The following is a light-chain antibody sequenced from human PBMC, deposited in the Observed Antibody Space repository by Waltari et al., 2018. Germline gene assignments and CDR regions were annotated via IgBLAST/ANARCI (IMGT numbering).Light chain of an antibody. Sequence: DIVMTQSPLSLPVTPGEPASISCSSSQSLLHSNGYNYLDWYLQKQGQSPQLLIYLGSNRASGVPDRFSGSGSGTDFTLRISRVEAEDVGVYYCMQALQTPLTFGGGTKVEIK. CDR3: MQALQTPLT. CDR2: LGS. J-gene: IGKJ4*01. V-gene: IGKV2-28*01. CDR1: QSLLHSNGYNY.